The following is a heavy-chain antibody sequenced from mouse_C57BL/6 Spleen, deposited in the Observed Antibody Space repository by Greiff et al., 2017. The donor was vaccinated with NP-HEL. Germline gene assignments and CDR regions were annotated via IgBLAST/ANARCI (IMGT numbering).Heavy chain of an antibody. V-gene: IGHV1-63*01. D-gene: IGHD2-4*01. Sequence: QVQLQQSGAELVRPGTSVKMSCKASGYTFTNYWIGWAKQRPGHGLEWIGDIYPGGGYTNYNEKFKGKATLTADKSSSTAYMQFSSLTSEDSAIYYCARSDYDYERGFAYWGQGTLVTVSA. CDR1: GYTFTNYW. J-gene: IGHJ3*01. CDR3: ARSDYDYERGFAY. CDR2: IYPGGGYT.